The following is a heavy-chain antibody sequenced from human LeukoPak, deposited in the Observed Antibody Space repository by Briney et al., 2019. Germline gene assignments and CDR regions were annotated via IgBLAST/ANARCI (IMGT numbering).Heavy chain of an antibody. CDR3: ARGGYSGYAFDR. CDR1: GGSISRCY. Sequence: SETLSLTCTVSGGSISRCYWSWIRQLPGKGLEWIGNIYYNGSTNYKPSLKSRVTISVHTSKNQFSLNLRSLTAADTAVYYCARGGYSGYAFDRWGQGTRVTVSS. J-gene: IGHJ5*02. D-gene: IGHD5-12*01. CDR2: IYYNGST. V-gene: IGHV4-59*01.